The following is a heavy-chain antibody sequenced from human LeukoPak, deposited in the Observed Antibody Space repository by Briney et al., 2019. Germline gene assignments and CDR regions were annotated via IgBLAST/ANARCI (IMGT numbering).Heavy chain of an antibody. D-gene: IGHD6-6*01. V-gene: IGHV3-74*01. CDR2: INGDGSIT. CDR1: GFTFSTSW. J-gene: IGHJ4*02. Sequence: PGGSLRLSCAASGFTFSTSWMNWVRQAPGKGPVRVSRINGDGSITTYADSVKGRLTISRDNAKNALSLQMNSLRAEDTAVYYCRYGSSSGDYWGQGTLVTVSS. CDR3: RYGSSSGDY.